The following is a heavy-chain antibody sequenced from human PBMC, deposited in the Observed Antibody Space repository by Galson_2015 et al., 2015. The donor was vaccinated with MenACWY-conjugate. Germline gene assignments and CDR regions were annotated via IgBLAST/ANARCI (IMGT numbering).Heavy chain of an antibody. CDR1: GYSFTSYG. Sequence: SVKVSCKASGYSFTSYGVSWVRQAPGQGLEWMGWISTYNGHTNFAQKFQGRVTMTTDTSTSTVYMEVGSLRSDDTAMYYCARDYYDNSGYRFDTFDPWGQGTMVTVSS. CDR3: ARDYYDNSGYRFDTFDP. V-gene: IGHV1-18*01. CDR2: ISTYNGHT. D-gene: IGHD3-22*01. J-gene: IGHJ3*01.